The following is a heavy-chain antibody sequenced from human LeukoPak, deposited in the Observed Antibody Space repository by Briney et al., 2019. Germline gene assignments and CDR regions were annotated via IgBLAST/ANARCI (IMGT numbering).Heavy chain of an antibody. CDR3: ARGLEDIVVVVAATFDY. CDR1: GYSFSGYT. CDR2: INPNSGGT. J-gene: IGHJ4*02. D-gene: IGHD2-15*01. Sequence: ASVKVSCKASGYSFSGYTIHWVRQAPGKGPEWMGWINPNSGGTNHAQKFQGRVTMSGDMSISTAYMELSRLRSDDTAVYYCARGLEDIVVVVAATFDYWGQGTLVTVSS. V-gene: IGHV1-2*02.